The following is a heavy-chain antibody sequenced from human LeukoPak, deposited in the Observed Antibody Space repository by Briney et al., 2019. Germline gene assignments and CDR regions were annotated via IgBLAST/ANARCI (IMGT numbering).Heavy chain of an antibody. J-gene: IGHJ6*02. CDR1: GFTVSSNY. CDR2: IYLYGTT. CDR3: ARQKWEQQGRDYYFNGLDV. V-gene: IGHV4-4*02. Sequence: GSLRLSCAASGFTVSSNYMSWVRQSPVKGLEWIGEIYLYGTTNYNPSFTSRVTMSVDRSRNQFSLKLTSVTAADTAVYYCARQKWEQQGRDYYFNGLDVRGPGTTVIVSS. D-gene: IGHD1/OR15-1a*01.